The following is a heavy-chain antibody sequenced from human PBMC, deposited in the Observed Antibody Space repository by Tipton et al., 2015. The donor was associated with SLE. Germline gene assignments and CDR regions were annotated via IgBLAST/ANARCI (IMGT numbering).Heavy chain of an antibody. CDR1: GGSISSYY. CDR3: ARGWDPLAAFDI. Sequence: LRLSCTVSGGSISSYYWSWIRQPPGKGLEWIGYIYYSGSTNYNPSLKSRVTISVDTSKNQFSLKLSSVTAADTAVYYCARGWDPLAAFDIWGQGTMVTVSS. V-gene: IGHV4-59*01. CDR2: IYYSGST. D-gene: IGHD1-26*01. J-gene: IGHJ3*02.